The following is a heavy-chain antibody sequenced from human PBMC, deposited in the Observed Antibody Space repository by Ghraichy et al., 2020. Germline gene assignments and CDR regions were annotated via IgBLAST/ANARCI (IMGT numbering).Heavy chain of an antibody. CDR3: AKDLSAYSSSGCDY. CDR2: ASASGGST. J-gene: IGHJ4*02. Sequence: GESLNISCAASGITFSSYAMSWVRQAPGKGLEWVSTASASGGSTYYAYYADSVKGRFTISRDNSKNTLYLQMNSLRAEDTAVYYCAKDLSAYSSSGCDYWGQGTLVTVSS. V-gene: IGHV3-23*01. D-gene: IGHD6-6*01. CDR1: GITFSSYA.